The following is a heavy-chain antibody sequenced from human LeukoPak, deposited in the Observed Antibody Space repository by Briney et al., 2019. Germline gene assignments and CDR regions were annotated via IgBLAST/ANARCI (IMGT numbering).Heavy chain of an antibody. Sequence: SQTLSLTCAISGDSVSSNSAAWNWIRQSPSRGLEWLGRTYYRSKWYNDYAVSVKSRITINPDTSKNQFSLQLNSVTPEDTAVYYCARVEPGIAAAGRPYYGMDVWGQGTTVTVSS. D-gene: IGHD6-13*01. V-gene: IGHV6-1*01. J-gene: IGHJ6*02. CDR3: ARVEPGIAAAGRPYYGMDV. CDR1: GDSVSSNSAA. CDR2: TYYRSKWYN.